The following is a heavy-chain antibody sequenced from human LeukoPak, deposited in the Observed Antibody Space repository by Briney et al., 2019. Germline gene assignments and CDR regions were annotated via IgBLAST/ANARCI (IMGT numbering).Heavy chain of an antibody. CDR2: VYPDDSAA. CDR3: ARSRVWGDSRWAFDY. Sequence: GESLKISCQGSGYSFSSFWVGWVRQTPGKGLAWMGVVYPDDSAARYSPSFQGQITFSADKSLDTAYLQWSSLRASDTGIYFCARSRVWGDSRWAFDYWGQGTPVTVSS. V-gene: IGHV5-51*01. D-gene: IGHD3-16*01. CDR1: GYSFSSFW. J-gene: IGHJ4*02.